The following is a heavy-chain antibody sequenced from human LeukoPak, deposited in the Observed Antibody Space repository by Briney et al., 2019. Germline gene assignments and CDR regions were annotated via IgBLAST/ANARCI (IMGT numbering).Heavy chain of an antibody. CDR3: AXXVYIAAAQYGY. CDR2: IYYSGTT. D-gene: IGHD6-13*01. J-gene: IGHJ4*02. V-gene: IGHV4-59*01. CDR1: GGSISSYY. Sequence: SETLSLTCTVSGGSISSYYWSWIRQPPGKGLEWIGYIYYSGTTNYNPSLKSRVTISVDTSKNQFSLKLSSVTAADTAVYYCAXXVYIAAAQYGYWGQGTLVTVSS.